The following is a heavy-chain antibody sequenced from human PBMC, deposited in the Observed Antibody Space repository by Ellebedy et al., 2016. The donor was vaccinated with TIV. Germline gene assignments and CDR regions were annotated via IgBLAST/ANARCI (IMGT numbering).Heavy chain of an antibody. CDR1: GFTFSSYA. J-gene: IGHJ4*02. CDR2: IKQDGSEK. D-gene: IGHD6-6*01. Sequence: GGSLRLSCAASGFTFSSYAMSWVRQAPGKGLEWVANIKQDGSEKYYVDSVKGRFTISRDNARSLLYLQMNGLRAEDTAVYYCASLAGRQRYNDWGQGTLVTVST. V-gene: IGHV3-7*01. CDR3: ASLAGRQRYND.